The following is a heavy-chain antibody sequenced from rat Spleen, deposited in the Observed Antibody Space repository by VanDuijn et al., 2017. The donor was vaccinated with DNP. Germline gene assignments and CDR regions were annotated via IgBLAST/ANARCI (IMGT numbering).Heavy chain of an antibody. Sequence: EVQLVESGGGLVQPGRSLKLSCAASGFTFSYYGMAWVRQAPKTGLEWVASISASGGSTSYRDSVKGRFTISRDNAKSILYLQMDSLRSEDTATFYCATELRRVPFAYWGQGTLVTVSS. CDR3: ATELRRVPFAY. J-gene: IGHJ3*01. CDR1: GFTFSYYG. V-gene: IGHV5-19*01. CDR2: ISASGGST. D-gene: IGHD1-11*01.